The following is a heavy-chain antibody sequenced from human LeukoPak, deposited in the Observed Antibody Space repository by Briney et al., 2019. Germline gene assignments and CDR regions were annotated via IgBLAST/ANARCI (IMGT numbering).Heavy chain of an antibody. D-gene: IGHD1-26*01. V-gene: IGHV3-23*01. CDR3: AKWIVGATPHFDY. CDR1: GFTFSSYA. J-gene: IGHJ4*02. CDR2: ISGSGGST. Sequence: GGSLRLSCAAAGFTFSSYAMSWVRQAPGKGLEWVSGISGSGGSTYYADSVKGRFTISRDNSKNTVYLQMNSLRAEDTAVYYCAKWIVGATPHFDYWGQGTLVTVSS.